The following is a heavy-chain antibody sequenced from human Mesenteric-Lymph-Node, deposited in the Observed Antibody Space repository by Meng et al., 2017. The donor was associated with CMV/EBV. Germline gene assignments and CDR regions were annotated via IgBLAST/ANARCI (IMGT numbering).Heavy chain of an antibody. CDR1: GFTFDDYT. V-gene: IGHV3-43*01. Sequence: GGSLRLSCAASGFTFDDYTMHWVRQAPGKGLEWVSLISWDGGSTYYADSVKGRFTIFRDNSKNSLYLQMNSLRAEDTAVYYCAKRRYDSSGYFDYWGQGTLVTVSS. CDR3: AKRRYDSSGYFDY. CDR2: ISWDGGST. J-gene: IGHJ4*02. D-gene: IGHD3-22*01.